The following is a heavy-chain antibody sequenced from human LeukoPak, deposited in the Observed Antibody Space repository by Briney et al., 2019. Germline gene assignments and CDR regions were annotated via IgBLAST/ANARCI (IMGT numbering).Heavy chain of an antibody. CDR3: ARQQVEMATHFDY. D-gene: IGHD5-24*01. Sequence: SETLSLTCTVSGGSISSSSYYWGWIRQPPGRGLEWIGSIYYSGSTYYNPSLKSRVTISVDTSKNQFSLKLSSVTAADTAVYYCARQQVEMATHFDYWGQGTLVTVSS. CDR2: IYYSGST. CDR1: GGSISSSSYY. J-gene: IGHJ4*02. V-gene: IGHV4-39*01.